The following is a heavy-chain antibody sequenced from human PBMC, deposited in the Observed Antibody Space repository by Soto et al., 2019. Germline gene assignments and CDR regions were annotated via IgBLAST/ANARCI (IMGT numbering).Heavy chain of an antibody. CDR1: GCTFSRCT. V-gene: IGHV1-69*01. Sequence: QVQLVQSGAEVKKPGSSVKVSCKASGCTFSRCTISWVRQAPGQGLEWMGGIIPIFGAAKYAQKFQDRVTVTADEATSKASMVLSSLISEDTAVYYCARDAVGNSLAYWGQGTLVIGSS. CDR3: ARDAVGNSLAY. J-gene: IGHJ4*02. D-gene: IGHD3-16*01. CDR2: IIPIFGAA.